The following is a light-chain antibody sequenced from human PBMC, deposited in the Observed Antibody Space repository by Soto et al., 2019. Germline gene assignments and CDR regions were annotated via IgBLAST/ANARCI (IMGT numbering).Light chain of an antibody. Sequence: QSALTQPASVSESPGPSITISCTGSSSDVGGYKYVSWYQQHPGKAPRLLIYDVTNRPSGVSNRFSGSKSGYTASLTISGRQAEDEADYYCSSYTSFTTLVFGTGTKLTVL. J-gene: IGLJ1*01. V-gene: IGLV2-14*01. CDR2: DVT. CDR3: SSYTSFTTLV. CDR1: SSDVGGYKY.